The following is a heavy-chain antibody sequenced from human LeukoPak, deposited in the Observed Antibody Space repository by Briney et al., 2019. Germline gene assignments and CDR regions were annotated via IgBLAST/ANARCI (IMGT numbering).Heavy chain of an antibody. CDR1: GFTFSSYP. CDR2: ISYDGRDK. CDR3: ASEGPVALGAFDI. J-gene: IGHJ3*02. D-gene: IGHD2-15*01. V-gene: IGHV3-30*04. Sequence: GGPLRLSCAASGFTFSSYPMHWVRQAPGKGLEWVAVISYDGRDKYYADSVKGRFTISRDNAKNSLYLQMNSLRAEDTAVYYCASEGPVALGAFDIWGQGTMVTVSS.